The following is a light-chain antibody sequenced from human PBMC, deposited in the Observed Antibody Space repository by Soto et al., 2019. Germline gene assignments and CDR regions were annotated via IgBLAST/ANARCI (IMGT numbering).Light chain of an antibody. J-gene: IGLJ1*01. Sequence: QSVRTQPASVSGSPGQSITIACTGTSSDVGGYDYVSWFQQNPRKAPKLIIFEVSNRPSGVSYRFSGSKSGNTASLAISGLEAEDEATYYCSSYSSSSTLVFGTGTKVTVL. CDR1: SSDVGGYDY. V-gene: IGLV2-14*01. CDR3: SSYSSSSTLV. CDR2: EVS.